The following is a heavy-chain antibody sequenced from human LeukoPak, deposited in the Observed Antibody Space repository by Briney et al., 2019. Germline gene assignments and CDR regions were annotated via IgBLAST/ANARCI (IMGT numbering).Heavy chain of an antibody. CDR1: GFTFNNYW. D-gene: IGHD3-22*01. CDR2: IKQDGSDK. V-gene: IGHV3-7*05. J-gene: IGHJ3*01. CDR3: ERDSIPGYDSSGYMVAFDL. Sequence: GGSLRLSCAASGFTFNNYWMTWVRQAPGKGLEWVANIKQDGSDKYYVDSVKVRFIISRDTAKNSLYLQMPSLRAEDTAVYYCERDSIPGYDSSGYMVAFDLWGQGTMVTVSS.